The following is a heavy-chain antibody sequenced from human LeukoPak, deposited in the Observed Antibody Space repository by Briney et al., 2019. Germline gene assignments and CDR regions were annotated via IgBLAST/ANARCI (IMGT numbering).Heavy chain of an antibody. CDR3: ATATEIVY. CDR2: IKPNNGGT. J-gene: IGHJ3*01. V-gene: IGHV1-2*02. CDR1: GYTFTCYY. D-gene: IGHD2-21*01. Sequence: GASVKVSCKASGYTFTCYYIYWVRQAPGQGREWMGWIKPNNGGTNYAQKFQGRVTMTRDTYISAAYMELSRLRSDDTAVYYCATATEIVYWGQGTKVTVSS.